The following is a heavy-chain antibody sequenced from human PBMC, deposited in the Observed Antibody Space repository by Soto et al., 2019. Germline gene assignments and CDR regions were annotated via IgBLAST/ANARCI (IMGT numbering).Heavy chain of an antibody. D-gene: IGHD6-13*01. CDR1: GGSFSGYY. CDR3: ARAWYSRPGSPFDY. J-gene: IGHJ4*02. CDR2: INHSGST. Sequence: PSETRSLTCAVYGGSFSGYYWSWIRQPPGKGLEWIGEINHSGSTNYNPSLKSRVTISVDTSKNQFSLKLSSVTAADTAVYYCARAWYSRPGSPFDYWGQGTLVTVSS. V-gene: IGHV4-34*01.